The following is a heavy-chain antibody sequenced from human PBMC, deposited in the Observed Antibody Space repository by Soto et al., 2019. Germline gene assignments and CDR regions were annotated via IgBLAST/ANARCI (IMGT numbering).Heavy chain of an antibody. CDR2: FYYSGNT. Sequence: PSETLSLTCSVSGDSISSSTYYWGWMRQPPGKGLEWIASFYYSGNTYYNPSLKSRVTISVDTSKNQFSLKLSSVTAADTAFYYCARRNGLDIDAYYWGTGTQVTVS. CDR1: GDSISSSTYY. V-gene: IGHV4-39*01. CDR3: ARRNGLDIDAYY. J-gene: IGHJ4*02. D-gene: IGHD1-1*01.